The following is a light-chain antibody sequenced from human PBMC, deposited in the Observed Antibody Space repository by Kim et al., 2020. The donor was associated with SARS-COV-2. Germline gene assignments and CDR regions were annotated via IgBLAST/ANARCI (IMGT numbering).Light chain of an antibody. CDR1: QSVSSN. CDR3: QQYNNWPPLT. CDR2: GAS. Sequence: PGERATLACRASQSVSSNLAWYQQKPGQAPRLLIYGASTRATGIPARFSGSGSGTEFTLTISSLQSEDFAVYYCQQYNNWPPLTFGGGTKVEIK. V-gene: IGKV3-15*01. J-gene: IGKJ4*01.